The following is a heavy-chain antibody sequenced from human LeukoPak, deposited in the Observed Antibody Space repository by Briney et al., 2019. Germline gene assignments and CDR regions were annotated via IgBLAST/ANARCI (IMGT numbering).Heavy chain of an antibody. CDR3: ASGGGSVAAWR. D-gene: IGHD2-15*01. CDR2: ISYDGSNK. CDR1: GFTFSSYG. Sequence: GGSLRLSCAASGFTFSSYGMHWVRQAPGKGLEWVAVISYDGSNKYYADSVKGRFTISRDNSKNTLYLQMNSLRAEDTAVYYCASGGGSVAAWRWGQGTLVTVSS. V-gene: IGHV3-30*03. J-gene: IGHJ4*02.